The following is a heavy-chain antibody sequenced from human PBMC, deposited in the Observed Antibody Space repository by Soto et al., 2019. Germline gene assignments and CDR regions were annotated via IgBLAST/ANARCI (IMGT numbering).Heavy chain of an antibody. Sequence: PGGSLRLSCAASGFTFSSYAMHWVRQAPGKGLEWVAVISYDGSNKYYADSVTGRFTISRDNSKNTLYLQMNSLIAEDTAVYYCARGLLEYIVYGMDVWGQGTTVTFSS. D-gene: IGHD3-3*01. CDR2: ISYDGSNK. CDR3: ARGLLEYIVYGMDV. CDR1: GFTFSSYA. J-gene: IGHJ6*02. V-gene: IGHV3-30-3*01.